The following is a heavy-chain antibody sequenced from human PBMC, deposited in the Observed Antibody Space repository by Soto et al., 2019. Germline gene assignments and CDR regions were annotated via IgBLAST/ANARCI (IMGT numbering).Heavy chain of an antibody. CDR3: ARPLIGNTIDL. V-gene: IGHV1-46*01. CDR1: GYTFFKYF. CDR2: INPSRGSA. Sequence: ASVKVSCKASGYTFFKYFIHWVRQAPGQGLEWIGIINPSRGSATYGPIFQGRVSLTTDMPTSAVYMELSSLRSEDTAIYYCARPLIGNTIDLWGQGTSVTVSS. D-gene: IGHD1-7*01. J-gene: IGHJ3*01.